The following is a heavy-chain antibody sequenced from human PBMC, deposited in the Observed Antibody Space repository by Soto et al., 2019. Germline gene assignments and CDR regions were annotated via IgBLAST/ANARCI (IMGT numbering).Heavy chain of an antibody. V-gene: IGHV3-30*18. CDR1: GFTFSSYG. CDR3: AKDRDGDYVVDY. CDR2: ISYDGSNK. Sequence: QVQLVESGGGVVQPGRSLRLSCAASGFTFSSYGMHWVRQAPGKGLERVAVISYDGSNKYYADSVKGRFTISRDNSKNTLYLQMNSLRAEDTAVYYGAKDRDGDYVVDYWVQGTLVTVSS. D-gene: IGHD4-17*01. J-gene: IGHJ4*02.